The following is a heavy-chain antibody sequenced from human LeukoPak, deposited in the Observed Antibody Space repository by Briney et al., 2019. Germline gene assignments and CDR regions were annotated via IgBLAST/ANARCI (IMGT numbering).Heavy chain of an antibody. V-gene: IGHV1-18*01. Sequence: ASVKVSCKASGYTFTDFGFIWVRQAPGQGREWMGWVSTYNGDTDCAKKFQDRVTMTTESSTQTTFMELRNLRSDDTAVYYCARAESMALYFLYWGQGTLVSVS. D-gene: IGHD1-14*01. J-gene: IGHJ1*01. CDR2: VSTYNGDT. CDR1: GYTFTDFG. CDR3: ARAESMALYFLY.